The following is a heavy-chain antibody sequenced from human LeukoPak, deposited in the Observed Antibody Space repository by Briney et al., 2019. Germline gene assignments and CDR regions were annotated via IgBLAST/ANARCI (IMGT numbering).Heavy chain of an antibody. CDR2: INQSGST. Sequence: SETLSLTCAVYGGSFSGYYWGWVRQPPGKGLEWIGEINQSGSTNYNPSLKSRVTISVNTSKNQFALKLSAVTAADSAVYYCARHGYDFWSGSDLYYFDYWGQGTLVTVSS. D-gene: IGHD3-3*01. CDR3: ARHGYDFWSGSDLYYFDY. V-gene: IGHV4-34*01. CDR1: GGSFSGYY. J-gene: IGHJ4*02.